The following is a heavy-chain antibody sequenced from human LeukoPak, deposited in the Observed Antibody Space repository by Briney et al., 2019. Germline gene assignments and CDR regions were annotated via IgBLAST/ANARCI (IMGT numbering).Heavy chain of an antibody. Sequence: GGPLRLSFTPSGFTLIGYALSGFRKAPGEGLEWVSTISGSADNTNYAEAVKGRFTISRDNSKNTMYLQMNSLRAEDTAVYYCAKQGFGCWGQGTLVTVSS. V-gene: IGHV3-23*01. CDR3: AKQGFGC. CDR1: GFTLIGYA. J-gene: IGHJ4*02. CDR2: ISGSADNT.